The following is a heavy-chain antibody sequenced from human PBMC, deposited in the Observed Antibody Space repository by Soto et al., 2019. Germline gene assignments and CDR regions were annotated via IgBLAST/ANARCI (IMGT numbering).Heavy chain of an antibody. CDR1: GIPVSSNY. CDR2: LHSGGDT. D-gene: IGHD3-10*01. CDR3: ARDGPYYYASRMDV. J-gene: IGHJ6*02. V-gene: IGHV3-53*04. Sequence: EVQLVESGGGLVQPGGSLRLSCVASGIPVSSNYMTWVRQAPGKGLEWVSVLHSGGDTYYANSVKGRFTISRHDSTNRVFLQMNSLTAEDTAVYYCARDGPYYYASRMDVWRQGTTVTVSS.